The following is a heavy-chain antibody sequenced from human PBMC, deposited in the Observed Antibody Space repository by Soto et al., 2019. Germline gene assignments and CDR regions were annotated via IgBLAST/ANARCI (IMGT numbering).Heavy chain of an antibody. CDR3: ATHREGATYYFDY. CDR2: IVVGSGNT. V-gene: IGHV1-58*01. D-gene: IGHD1-26*01. J-gene: IGHJ4*02. CDR1: KFTFISSP. Sequence: QMQLVQSGPEVKNLGPPGKFSGKAPKFTFISSPVKGVRKPVGQRLEWIGWIVVGSGNTKYAQNFQERVTITRDMSSGTAYLELSSLRSEDTAVYYCATHREGATYYFDYWGQGTLLTVSS.